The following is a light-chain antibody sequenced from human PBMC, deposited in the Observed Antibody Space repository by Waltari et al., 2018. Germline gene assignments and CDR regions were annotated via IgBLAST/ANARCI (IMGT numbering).Light chain of an antibody. CDR3: QQRSNWPRST. CDR2: DAS. Sequence: EIVLTQSPATLSLSPGERATLPCRASQSVSSYLAWYQQKPGQAPRLLMYDASNRATGIPARFSGSGSGTDFILTISSLEPEDFAVYYCQQRSNWPRSTFGQGTRLEMK. CDR1: QSVSSY. V-gene: IGKV3-11*01. J-gene: IGKJ5*01.